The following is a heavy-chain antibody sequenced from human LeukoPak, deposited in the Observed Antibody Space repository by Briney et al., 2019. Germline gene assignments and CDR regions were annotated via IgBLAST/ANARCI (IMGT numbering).Heavy chain of an antibody. D-gene: IGHD5-18*01. CDR1: GGSISSGSYY. CDR2: IYTSGST. V-gene: IGHV4-61*02. J-gene: IGHJ4*02. CDR3: ARAGYSYGNFDY. Sequence: SETLSLTCTVSGGSISSGSYYWSWIRQPAGKGLEWIGRIYTSGSTNYNPSLKSRVTISVDTSKNQFSLKLSSVTAADTAVYYCARAGYSYGNFDYWGQGTLVTVSS.